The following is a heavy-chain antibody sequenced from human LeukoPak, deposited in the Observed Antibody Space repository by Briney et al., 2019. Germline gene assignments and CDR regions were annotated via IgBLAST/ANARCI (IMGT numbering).Heavy chain of an antibody. Sequence: PGGSLRLSCAASGFTFSSYGMHWVRQAPGKGLEWVAFIRYDGSNKYYADSVKGRLTISRDNSKNTLYLQMNSLRAEDTAVYYCAKDPGGVHYYYYMDVWGKGTTVTISS. CDR3: AKDPGGVHYYYYMDV. D-gene: IGHD3-16*01. V-gene: IGHV3-30*02. CDR1: GFTFSSYG. CDR2: IRYDGSNK. J-gene: IGHJ6*03.